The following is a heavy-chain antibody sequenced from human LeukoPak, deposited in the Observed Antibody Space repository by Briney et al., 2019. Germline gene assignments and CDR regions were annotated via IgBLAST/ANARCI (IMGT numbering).Heavy chain of an antibody. D-gene: IGHD3-3*01. Sequence: PSETLSLTCTVSGGSISSSSYYWGWIRQPPGKGLEWIGSIYYRGSTYYNPSLKSRVTISVDTSKNQFSLKLSSVTAADTAVYYCARAIFGVVTLDYWGQGTLVTVYS. CDR3: ARAIFGVVTLDY. J-gene: IGHJ4*02. V-gene: IGHV4-39*01. CDR2: IYYRGST. CDR1: GGSISSSSYY.